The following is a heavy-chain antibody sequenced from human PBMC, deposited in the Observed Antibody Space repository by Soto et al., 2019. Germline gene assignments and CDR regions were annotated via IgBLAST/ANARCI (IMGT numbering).Heavy chain of an antibody. V-gene: IGHV1-8*01. CDR3: ARGITGTYYYYYGMDV. Sequence: ASVKVSCKASGYTFTSYDINWVRQATGQGLEWMGWMNPNSGNTGYAQKFQGRVTMTRNISISTAYMELSSLRSEDTAVYYCARGITGTYYYYYGMDVWGQGTTVTVSS. CDR1: GYTFTSYD. D-gene: IGHD1-20*01. CDR2: MNPNSGNT. J-gene: IGHJ6*02.